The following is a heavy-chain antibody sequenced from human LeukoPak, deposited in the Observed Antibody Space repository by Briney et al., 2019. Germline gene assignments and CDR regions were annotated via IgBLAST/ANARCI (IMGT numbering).Heavy chain of an antibody. D-gene: IGHD2/OR15-2a*01. CDR1: GNYW. Sequence: GGSLRLSCAASGNYWMHWVRQAPGKGLVWVSHINSDGSWTSYADSVKGRFTISKDNAKNTVYLEMNNLRAEDTAVYYCVSFYETYWGRGTLVTVSS. CDR2: INSDGSWT. V-gene: IGHV3-74*01. CDR3: VSFYETY. J-gene: IGHJ4*02.